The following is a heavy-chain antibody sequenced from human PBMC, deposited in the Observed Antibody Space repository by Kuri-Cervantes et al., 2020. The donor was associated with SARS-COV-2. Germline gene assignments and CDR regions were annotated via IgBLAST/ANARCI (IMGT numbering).Heavy chain of an antibody. CDR1: GGSISSYY. Sequence: SETLSLTCTVSGGSISSYYWSWIRQPPGKGLEWIGNIYYSGSTNYNPSLKSRVTISVDTSKNQFSLKLSSVTAADTAVYYCARGQVVVVPAATPGGWFDPWGQGTLVTVSS. CDR2: IYYSGST. V-gene: IGHV4-59*12. CDR3: ARGQVVVVPAATPGGWFDP. J-gene: IGHJ5*02. D-gene: IGHD2-2*01.